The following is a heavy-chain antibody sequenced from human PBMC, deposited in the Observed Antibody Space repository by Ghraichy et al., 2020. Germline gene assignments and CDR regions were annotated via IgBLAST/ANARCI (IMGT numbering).Heavy chain of an antibody. CDR2: INPNSGGT. V-gene: IGHV1-2*02. Sequence: ASVKVSCKASGYTFTGYYMHWVRQAPGQGLEWMGWINPNSGGTNYAQKFQGRVTMTTDTSTSTAYMELRSLGSDDTAVYYCARDPAPDYSNNWYYFDHWGQGTLVTVSS. D-gene: IGHD6-13*01. CDR1: GYTFTGYY. CDR3: ARDPAPDYSNNWYYFDH. J-gene: IGHJ4*02.